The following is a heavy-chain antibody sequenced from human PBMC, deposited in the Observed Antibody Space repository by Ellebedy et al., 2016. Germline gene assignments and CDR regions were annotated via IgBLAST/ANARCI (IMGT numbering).Heavy chain of an antibody. Sequence: GESLKISCAASGFTFSSYWMAWVRQAPGQGLEWVANINQDGSYKHYVDSTRGRFTISRDNAKNSLYLQMNGLRDDDTAVYYCARDRHASGSPGDWGQGTLVTVSS. CDR3: ARDRHASGSPGD. CDR2: INQDGSYK. J-gene: IGHJ4*02. V-gene: IGHV3-7*01. CDR1: GFTFSSYW. D-gene: IGHD3-10*01.